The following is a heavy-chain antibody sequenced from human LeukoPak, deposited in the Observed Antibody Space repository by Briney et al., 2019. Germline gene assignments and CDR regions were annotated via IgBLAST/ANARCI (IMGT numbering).Heavy chain of an antibody. V-gene: IGHV3-33*08. CDR1: GFTFSSYA. J-gene: IGHJ4*02. CDR2: IWYDGSNK. D-gene: IGHD5-18*01. CDR3: ARAFGYSYGRAFDY. Sequence: GGSLRLSCAASGFTFSSYAMSWVRQAPGKGLEWVAVIWYDGSNKYYADSVKGRFTISRDNSKNTLYLQMNSLRAEDTAVYYCARAFGYSYGRAFDYWGQGTLVTVSS.